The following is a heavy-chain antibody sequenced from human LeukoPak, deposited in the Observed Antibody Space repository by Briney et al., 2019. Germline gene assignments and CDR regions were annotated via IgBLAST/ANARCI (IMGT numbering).Heavy chain of an antibody. CDR3: ARDYSSGWYRVQDYYYMDV. J-gene: IGHJ6*03. CDR2: ISSTSRYI. CDR1: GFTFSSYS. D-gene: IGHD6-13*01. Sequence: AGGSLRLSCAASGFTFSSYSMNWVRQAPGKGLEWASSISSTSRYIYYADSVKGRFTVSRDNAKNSLYLQMNSLRAEDTAVYYCARDYSSGWYRVQDYYYMDVWGKGTTVTVSS. V-gene: IGHV3-21*01.